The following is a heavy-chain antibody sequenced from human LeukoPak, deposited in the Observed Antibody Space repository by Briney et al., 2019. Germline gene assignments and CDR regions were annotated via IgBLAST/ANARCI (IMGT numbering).Heavy chain of an antibody. D-gene: IGHD6-13*01. J-gene: IGHJ3*02. CDR2: IYYSGST. CDR3: ASPSQLYSSSWYDAFDI. Sequence: SETLSLTCTVSGGSISSSSYYWGWIRQPPGKGLEWIGSIYYSGSTYYNPSLESRVTISVDTSKNQFSLKLSSVTAADTAVYYCASPSQLYSSSWYDAFDIWGQGTMVTVSS. V-gene: IGHV4-39*01. CDR1: GGSISSSSYY.